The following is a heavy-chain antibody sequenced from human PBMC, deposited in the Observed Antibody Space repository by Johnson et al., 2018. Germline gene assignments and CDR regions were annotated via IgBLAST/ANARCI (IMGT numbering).Heavy chain of an antibody. V-gene: IGHV3-23*04. CDR2: PRGSGGST. CDR3: AKRYAAYYYHYGIDG. CDR1: GFTFSSYA. Sequence: VQLVQAGGGLVQPGGSLRLSCAASGFTFSSYAMSWVRQPPGKGLEWVSAPRGSGGSTNDADSVKGRFTISSDSSTNTLSLQMNSLKAEDTAVYVCAKRYAAYYYHYGIDGWGKGTTVTVSS. D-gene: IGHD3-16*01. J-gene: IGHJ6*04.